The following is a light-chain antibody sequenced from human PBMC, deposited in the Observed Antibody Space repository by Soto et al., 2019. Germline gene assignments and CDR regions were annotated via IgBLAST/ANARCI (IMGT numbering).Light chain of an antibody. CDR3: QQYGSTPYT. V-gene: IGKV3-15*01. CDR2: GAS. J-gene: IGKJ2*01. CDR1: QSVNSN. Sequence: EIVMTQSPATLSVSPGERATLSCRASQSVNSNLAWHQQKLGQAPRLLIYGASTRATGIPARFSGSGSGTDFTLTISSLQSEDFAVYYCQQYGSTPYTFGQGTKLEIK.